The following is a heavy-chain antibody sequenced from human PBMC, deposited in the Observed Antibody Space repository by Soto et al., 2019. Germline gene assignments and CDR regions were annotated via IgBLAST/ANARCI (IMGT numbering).Heavy chain of an antibody. CDR3: ARGVTMVRGPNWYYFDY. J-gene: IGHJ4*02. CDR2: IYYSGST. Sequence: LSLTCTVSGGSISSGGYYWSWIRQHPGKGLEWIGYIYYSGSTYYNPSLKSRVTISVDTSKNQFSLKLSSVTAADTAVYYCARGVTMVRGPNWYYFDYWGQGTLVTVSS. V-gene: IGHV4-31*02. D-gene: IGHD3-10*01. CDR1: GGSISSGGYY.